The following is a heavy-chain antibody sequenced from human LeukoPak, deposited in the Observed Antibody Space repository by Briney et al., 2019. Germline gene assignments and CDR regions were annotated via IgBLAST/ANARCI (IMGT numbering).Heavy chain of an antibody. Sequence: GDSLKISCTGSGYSFTTYWIGWVRQMPGKGLEWMGIIYPGDSDIRYSPSFQGHVTISAGKSITTAYLQWSSLKASDTAMYYCARLSSTAARYFDYWGQGTLVTVSS. J-gene: IGHJ4*02. D-gene: IGHD2-2*01. CDR2: IYPGDSDI. V-gene: IGHV5-51*01. CDR3: ARLSSTAARYFDY. CDR1: GYSFTTYW.